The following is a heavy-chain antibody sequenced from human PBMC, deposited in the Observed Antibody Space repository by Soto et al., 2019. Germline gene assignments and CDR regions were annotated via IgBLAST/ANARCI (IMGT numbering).Heavy chain of an antibody. Sequence: SVKVSCKASGGTFSSYTISWVRQAPGQGLEWMGRIIPILGIANYAQKFQGRVTITADKSTSTAYMELSSLRSEDTAVYYCARDVGQVVVPAAIGLGAFDIWGQGTIVTVSS. CDR1: GGTFSSYT. CDR3: ARDVGQVVVPAAIGLGAFDI. V-gene: IGHV1-69*04. D-gene: IGHD2-2*01. J-gene: IGHJ3*02. CDR2: IIPILGIA.